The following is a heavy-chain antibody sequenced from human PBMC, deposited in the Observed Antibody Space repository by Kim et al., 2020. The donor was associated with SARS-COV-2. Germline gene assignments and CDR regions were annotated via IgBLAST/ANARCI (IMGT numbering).Heavy chain of an antibody. V-gene: IGHV1-58*02. CDR3: AAGHYQQQLYYYGMDV. J-gene: IGHJ6*02. Sequence: SVKVSCKASGFTFTSSAMQWVRQARGQRLEWIGWIVVGSGNTNYAQKFQERVTITRDMSTSTAYMELSSLRSEDTAVYYCAAGHYQQQLYYYGMDVWGQGTTVTVSS. CDR2: IVVGSGNT. D-gene: IGHD6-13*01. CDR1: GFTFTSSA.